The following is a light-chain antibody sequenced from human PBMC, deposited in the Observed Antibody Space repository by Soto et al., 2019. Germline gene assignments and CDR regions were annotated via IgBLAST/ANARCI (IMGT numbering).Light chain of an antibody. CDR1: SSDVGGYSY. CDR2: EVS. V-gene: IGLV2-8*01. J-gene: IGLJ3*02. Sequence: QSALTQPPSASGSPGQSVAISCTGTSSDVGGYSYVSWYQQHPGKAPKLMIYEVSKRPSAVTDRFSGTKSGNTASLAVSGPQAEDEAYYYCSSYARNRDILFGGGTKLT. CDR3: SSYARNRDIL.